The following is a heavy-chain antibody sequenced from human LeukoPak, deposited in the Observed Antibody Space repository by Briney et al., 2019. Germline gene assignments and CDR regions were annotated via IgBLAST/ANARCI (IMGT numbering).Heavy chain of an antibody. CDR2: IYYSGST. D-gene: IGHD3-22*01. Sequence: SETLSLTCTVSGGSISSYYWSWIRQPPGKGLEWIGYIYYSGSTNYNPSLKSRVTISVDTSKNQFSLKLSSVTAADTAVYYCARCPVEYYYDSSGYYYYFDYWGQGTLVTVSS. CDR1: GGSISSYY. J-gene: IGHJ4*02. V-gene: IGHV4-59*01. CDR3: ARCPVEYYYDSSGYYYYFDY.